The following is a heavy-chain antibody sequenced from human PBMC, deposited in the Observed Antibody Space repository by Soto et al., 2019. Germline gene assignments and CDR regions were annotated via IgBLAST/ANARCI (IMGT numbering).Heavy chain of an antibody. V-gene: IGHV4-31*03. J-gene: IGHJ4*02. CDR1: GGSISSGGYY. CDR3: ARALPRCSSGCPLDY. D-gene: IGHD6-19*01. Sequence: SETLSLTCTFSGGSISSGGYYWSWIRQHPGKGLEWIGYIYYSGSTYYNPSLKSRVTISVDTSKNQFSLKLSSVTAEDTAVYYCARALPRCSSGCPLDYWGQGTLVTVSS. CDR2: IYYSGST.